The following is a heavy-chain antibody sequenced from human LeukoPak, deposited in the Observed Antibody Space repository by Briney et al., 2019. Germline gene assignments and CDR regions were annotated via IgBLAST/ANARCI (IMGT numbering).Heavy chain of an antibody. CDR1: GFTFSSYA. Sequence: PGRSLRLSCAASGFTFSSYAMHWVRQAPGKGLEWVAVISYDGSNKYYADSVKGRFTISRDNSKNTLYLQMNSLRAEDTAVYYCAKDIILSSNYDDYWGQGTLVTVSS. CDR3: AKDIILSSNYDDY. CDR2: ISYDGSNK. V-gene: IGHV3-30-3*01. D-gene: IGHD4-11*01. J-gene: IGHJ4*02.